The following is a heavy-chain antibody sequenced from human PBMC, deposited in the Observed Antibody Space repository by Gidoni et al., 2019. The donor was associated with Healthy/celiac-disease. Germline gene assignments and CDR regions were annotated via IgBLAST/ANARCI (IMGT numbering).Heavy chain of an antibody. J-gene: IGHJ5*02. CDR1: GLTFICYC. Sequence: EVQLVESGGGLVQPGGSLRLSCAASGLTFICYCMHWVRQAPGKGLVWVSRINSDGSSTSYADSVKGRFTISRDNAKNTLYLQMNSLRAEDTAVYYCARDRGYYDSSGYYSRWGGHWFDPWGQGTLVTVSS. V-gene: IGHV3-74*01. CDR3: ARDRGYYDSSGYYSRWGGHWFDP. CDR2: INSDGSST. D-gene: IGHD3-22*01.